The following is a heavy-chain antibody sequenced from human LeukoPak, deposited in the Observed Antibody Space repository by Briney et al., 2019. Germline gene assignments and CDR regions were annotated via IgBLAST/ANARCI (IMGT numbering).Heavy chain of an antibody. V-gene: IGHV3-7*01. J-gene: IGHJ4*02. CDR3: AIARYDSSGTYYFDY. CDR1: GFTFSSYW. CDR2: IKEDGSEK. D-gene: IGHD3-22*01. Sequence: PGGSLRLSCAASGFTFSSYWMSWVRQAPGKGLEWVANIKEDGSEKYYVDSVKGRFTISRDNAKNSLYLQMNSLRAEDTAVYYCAIARYDSSGTYYFDYWGQGTLVTVSS.